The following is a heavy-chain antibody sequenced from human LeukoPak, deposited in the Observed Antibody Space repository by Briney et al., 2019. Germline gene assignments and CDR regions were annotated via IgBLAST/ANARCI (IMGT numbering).Heavy chain of an antibody. CDR1: GXSISSGGYY. CDR2: IYYTGST. Sequence: SQTLSLTWTVSGXSISSGGYYWSWIRQHPGKGLEWIAYIYYTGSTYYNPSLKSRLTISVDTSKNHFSLRLSSMTAADTAVYYCARVPSVIDAFDIWGQGTMVTVSS. D-gene: IGHD2-21*01. J-gene: IGHJ3*02. V-gene: IGHV4-31*02. CDR3: ARVPSVIDAFDI.